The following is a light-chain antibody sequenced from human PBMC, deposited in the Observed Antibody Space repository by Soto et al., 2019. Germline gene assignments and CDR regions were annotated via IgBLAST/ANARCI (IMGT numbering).Light chain of an antibody. CDR2: NVD. CDR1: SSDVGGYNS. J-gene: IGLJ1*01. CDR3: CSFAGSYTYV. V-gene: IGLV2-11*01. Sequence: QSALTQPRSVSGSPGQSVTISCPGTSSDVGGYNSVSWYQQHPDKAPKLIIYNVDTRPPGVPHRFSGSKSGNTASLTISGLQAEDEADYYCCSFAGSYTYVFGTGTKLTVL.